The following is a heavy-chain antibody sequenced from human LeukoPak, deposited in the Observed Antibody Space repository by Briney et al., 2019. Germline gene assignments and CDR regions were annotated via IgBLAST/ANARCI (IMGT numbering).Heavy chain of an antibody. CDR3: ARDLYYDFWSGYSDYYYGMDV. D-gene: IGHD3-3*01. V-gene: IGHV1-69*13. CDR1: GGTFSSYA. CDR2: IIPIFGTA. Sequence: SVKVSCKASGGTFSSYAISWVRQAPGQGLEWMGGIIPIFGTANYAQKFQGRVTITADESTSTAYMELSSLRSEDTAVYYCARDLYYDFWSGYSDYYYGMDVWGQGTTVTVSS. J-gene: IGHJ6*02.